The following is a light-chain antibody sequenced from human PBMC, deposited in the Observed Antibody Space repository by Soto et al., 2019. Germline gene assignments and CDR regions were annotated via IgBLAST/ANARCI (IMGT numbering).Light chain of an antibody. J-gene: IGLJ1*01. V-gene: IGLV2-11*01. CDR3: CSYPGSYAYV. CDR1: ITDGGKYNY. Sequence: QSVLTQPRSVSGSPGQSVTISSIGTITDGGKYNYVSWYQQHPGKVPKLLMYDVTHMPSGFPDRFSGSKPGDTASLTTSGLQAENAADYYCCSYPGSYAYVFRAGTQVPVL. CDR2: DVT.